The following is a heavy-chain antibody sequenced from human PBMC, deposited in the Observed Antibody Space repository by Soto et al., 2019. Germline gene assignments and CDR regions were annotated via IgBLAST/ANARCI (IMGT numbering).Heavy chain of an antibody. CDR2: IIPFHGVT. CDR1: GGTFSPYT. D-gene: IGHD3-10*01. J-gene: IGHJ4*02. CDR3: TRDWEITVSTWSFGGF. V-gene: IGHV1-69*08. Sequence: QVQLVQSGAEVKKPGSSVKVSCKASGGTFSPYTINWVRHAPGQGLEWMGRIIPFHGVTNYAKKFQARVTITADKAPSTAYMDLSGLRFEDTAMYYCTRDWEITVSTWSFGGFWGRGTLVTVSA.